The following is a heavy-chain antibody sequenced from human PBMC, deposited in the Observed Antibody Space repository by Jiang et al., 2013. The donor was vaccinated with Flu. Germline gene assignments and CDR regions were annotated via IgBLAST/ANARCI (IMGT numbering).Heavy chain of an antibody. CDR2: INPDGGGT. CDR3: TRAIAVAGDYFDH. D-gene: IGHD6-19*01. CDR1: GYTVTSYF. Sequence: EVKKPGASVTVSCKASGYTVTSYFMHWVRQAPGQGPEWMGVINPDGGGTTYAQKFQDRLTMTGDTSTSTFYMELSSLRSEDTAVYYCTRAIAVAGDYFDHWGQGTLVTVSS. J-gene: IGHJ4*02. V-gene: IGHV1-46*01.